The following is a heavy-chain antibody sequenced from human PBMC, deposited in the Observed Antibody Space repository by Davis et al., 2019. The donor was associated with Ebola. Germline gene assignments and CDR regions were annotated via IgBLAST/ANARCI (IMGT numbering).Heavy chain of an antibody. CDR1: GFTFSDYY. CDR2: VSSSGSTI. CDR3: ARDVVIVGGGFNY. D-gene: IGHD2/OR15-2a*01. Sequence: GESLKISCAASGFTFSDYYMSWIRQAPGKGLEWVSYVSSSGSTIYYADSVKGRFTISRDNARNSLFLQMNSLRAEDTAVYYCARDVVIVGGGFNYWGQGTLVTVSS. V-gene: IGHV3-11*04. J-gene: IGHJ4*02.